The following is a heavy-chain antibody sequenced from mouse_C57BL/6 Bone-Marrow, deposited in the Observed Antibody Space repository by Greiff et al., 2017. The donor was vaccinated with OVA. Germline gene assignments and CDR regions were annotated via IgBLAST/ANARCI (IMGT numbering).Heavy chain of an antibody. J-gene: IGHJ4*01. CDR2: IYPGDGDT. CDR3: ARRDYRAMDY. Sequence: QVQLQQSGPELVKPGASVKISCKASGYAFSSSWMNWVKQRPGKGLEWIGRIYPGDGDTNYNGKFKGKATLTADKSSSTAYMQLSSLTSEDSAVYVCARRDYRAMDYWGQGTSVTVSS. D-gene: IGHD2-14*01. CDR1: GYAFSSSW. V-gene: IGHV1-82*01.